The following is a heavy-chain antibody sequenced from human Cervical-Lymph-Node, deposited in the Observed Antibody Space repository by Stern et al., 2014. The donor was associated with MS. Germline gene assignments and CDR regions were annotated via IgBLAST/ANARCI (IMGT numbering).Heavy chain of an antibody. CDR1: GGTLSNYA. D-gene: IGHD1-26*01. CDR3: ARLSGSSPPDY. Sequence: QMQLVQSGAEVKKPGSSVRVSCKPSGGTLSNYAISWVRQAPGQGLEWMGGIIPILTTADYSQKFKGRVTITADKSTSTTYMELRSLRSEDTAIYYCARLSGSSPPDYWGQGTLVTVSS. V-gene: IGHV1-69*06. CDR2: IIPILTTA. J-gene: IGHJ4*02.